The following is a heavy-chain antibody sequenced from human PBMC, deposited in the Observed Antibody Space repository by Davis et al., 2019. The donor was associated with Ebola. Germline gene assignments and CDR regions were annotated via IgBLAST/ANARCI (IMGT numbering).Heavy chain of an antibody. V-gene: IGHV1-46*01. Sequence: ASVKVSCKASGYTFTSYYMHWVRQAPGQGLEWMGIINPSGGSTSYAQKFQGRVTMTRDTSISTAYMELSRLRSDDTAVYYCARGPIVVVPAALPWFDPWGQGTLVTVSS. CDR2: INPSGGST. CDR1: GYTFTSYY. D-gene: IGHD2-2*01. J-gene: IGHJ5*02. CDR3: ARGPIVVVPAALPWFDP.